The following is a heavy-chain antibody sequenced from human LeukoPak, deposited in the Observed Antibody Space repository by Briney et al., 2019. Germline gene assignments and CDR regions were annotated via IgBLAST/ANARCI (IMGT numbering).Heavy chain of an antibody. CDR1: GAIIKREGFN. CDR3: TRRPKEPGFWSGYVDS. D-gene: IGHD3-3*01. V-gene: IGHV4-39*01. CDR2: VFYNGNT. Sequence: SETLSLTCSVSGAIIKREGFNWDWIRQAPGKGLEYIGSVFYNGNTYYNPSLESRVTISVDTSKNQFSLKLYSVTAADTAVYYCTRRPKEPGFWSGYVDSWGRGTLVTVSS. J-gene: IGHJ4*02.